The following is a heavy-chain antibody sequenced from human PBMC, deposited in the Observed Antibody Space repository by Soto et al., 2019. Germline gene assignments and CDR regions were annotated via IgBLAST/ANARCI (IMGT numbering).Heavy chain of an antibody. J-gene: IGHJ6*02. Sequence: PSETLSLTCTVSGGSVTNSSYYWGWIRQSPGKGLEWIGYIYYSGSTYYNPSLKSRVTISVDTSKNQFSLKLSSVTAADTAVYYCARDLGFWSGYPDNYGMDVWGQGTTVTVSS. D-gene: IGHD3-3*01. CDR2: IYYSGST. CDR3: ARDLGFWSGYPDNYGMDV. CDR1: GGSVTNSSYY. V-gene: IGHV4-31*03.